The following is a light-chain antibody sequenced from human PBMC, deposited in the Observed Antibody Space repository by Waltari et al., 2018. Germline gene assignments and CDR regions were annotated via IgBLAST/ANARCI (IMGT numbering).Light chain of an antibody. Sequence: QSALTQPASVSGSPGQSITIACTGTSSDVGAYNYVSWYQQHPGKAPKLIIFDVSNRPSGVSNRYSRSRSSNTDSPTMSGLQAEDEADYYCSSYISSSTLELFGGGTSLTVL. V-gene: IGLV2-14*03. CDR2: DVS. CDR3: SSYISSSTLEL. J-gene: IGLJ2*01. CDR1: SSDVGAYNY.